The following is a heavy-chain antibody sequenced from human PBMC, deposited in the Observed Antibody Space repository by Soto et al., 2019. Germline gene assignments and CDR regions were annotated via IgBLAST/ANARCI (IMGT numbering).Heavy chain of an antibody. CDR2: ISGSGGST. CDR1: GFTFSSDA. V-gene: IGHV3-23*01. Sequence: LRLSCAASGFTFSSDAMSWVRQAPGKGLEWVSAISGSGGSTYYADSVKGRFIISRDNSKNTLYLQMNSLRAEDTAVYYCAKDSYDSSGYYYVSEYFQHWGQGTLVTVSS. D-gene: IGHD3-22*01. CDR3: AKDSYDSSGYYYVSEYFQH. J-gene: IGHJ1*01.